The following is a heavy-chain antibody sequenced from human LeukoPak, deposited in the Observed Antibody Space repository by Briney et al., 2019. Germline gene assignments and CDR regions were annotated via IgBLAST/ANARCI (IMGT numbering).Heavy chain of an antibody. J-gene: IGHJ3*02. CDR1: GLTFSSQA. V-gene: IGHV3-23*01. D-gene: IGHD3-10*01. CDR2: ISGSGGST. CDR3: AKDEGTTMVRGAPAGAFDI. Sequence: GGSLRLSCPASGLTFSSQAMSRVRQAPGTGLEGASAISGSGGSTYYADSVKGQFTISRDNSKNTLYLQMNSLRAEDTAVYYCAKDEGTTMVRGAPAGAFDIWGQGTMVTVSS.